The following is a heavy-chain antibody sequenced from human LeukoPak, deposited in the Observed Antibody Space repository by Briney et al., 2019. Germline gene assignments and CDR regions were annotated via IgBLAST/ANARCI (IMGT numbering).Heavy chain of an antibody. CDR3: ARELPPVVNFYFDS. CDR1: GFTFSSYG. CDR2: IWYDGSDK. D-gene: IGHD3-22*01. Sequence: GGSLRLSCEASGFTFSSYGMHWVRQAPGKGLEWVAVIWYDGSDKYYADSVKGRFSISRDNSKNTLYLQMNSPRAEDTAVYYCARELPPVVNFYFDSWGQGTLVTVSS. J-gene: IGHJ4*02. V-gene: IGHV3-33*01.